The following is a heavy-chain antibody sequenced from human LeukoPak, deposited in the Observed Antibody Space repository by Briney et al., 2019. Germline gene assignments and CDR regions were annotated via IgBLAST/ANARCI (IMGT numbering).Heavy chain of an antibody. CDR3: ARHTDDKVRRYFDWSRLPSFYYYYMDV. CDR2: IYPGDSDT. CDR1: GCSFTSYW. D-gene: IGHD3-9*01. J-gene: IGHJ6*03. Sequence: GESLKISCKGSGCSFTSYWIGWVRQMPGKGLGWMGIIYPGDSDTRYSPYFQGQVTISADKTISTAYLPWSSLKASDTAMYYCARHTDDKVRRYFDWSRLPSFYYYYMDVWGKGTTVTVSS. V-gene: IGHV5-51*01.